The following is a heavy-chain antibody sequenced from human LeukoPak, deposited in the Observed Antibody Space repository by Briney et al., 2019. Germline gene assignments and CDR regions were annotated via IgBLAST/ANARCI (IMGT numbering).Heavy chain of an antibody. D-gene: IGHD2-2*01. CDR1: GFTFSDYY. J-gene: IGHJ1*01. CDR3: AKFYCSSTSCSYFQH. V-gene: IGHV3-11*01. Sequence: GGSLRLSCAASGFTFSDYYMSWIRQAPGKGLEWVSYISSSGSTIYYADSVKGRFTISRDNAKNSLYLQMNSLRAEDTAVYYCAKFYCSSTSCSYFQHWGQGTLVTVSS. CDR2: ISSSGSTI.